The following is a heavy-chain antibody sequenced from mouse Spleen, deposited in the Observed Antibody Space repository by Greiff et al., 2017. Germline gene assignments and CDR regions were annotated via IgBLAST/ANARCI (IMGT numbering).Heavy chain of an antibody. CDR3: ARPLYYGSGTAWFAY. V-gene: IGHV5-4*02. CDR1: GFTFSDYY. J-gene: IGHJ3*01. CDR2: ISDGGSYT. Sequence: EVQLVESGGGLVKPGGSLKLSCAASGFTFSDYYMYWVRQTPEKRLEWVATISDGGSYTYYPDSVKGRFTISRDNAKNNLYLQMSSLKSEDTAMYYCARPLYYGSGTAWFAYWGQGTLVTVSA. D-gene: IGHD1-1*01.